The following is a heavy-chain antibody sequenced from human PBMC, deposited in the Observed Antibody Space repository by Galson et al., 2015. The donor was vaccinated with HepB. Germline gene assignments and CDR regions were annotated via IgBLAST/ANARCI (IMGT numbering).Heavy chain of an antibody. CDR2: IYYSGST. Sequence: SETLSLTCTVSGGSISSSSYYWGWIRQPPGKGLEWIGSIYYSGSTYYNPSLKSRVTISVDTSKNQFSLKLSSVTAADTAVYYCASQLRYFDWLLPLPDYWGQGTLVTVSS. J-gene: IGHJ4*02. D-gene: IGHD3-9*01. CDR3: ASQLRYFDWLLPLPDY. CDR1: GGSISSSSYY. V-gene: IGHV4-39*01.